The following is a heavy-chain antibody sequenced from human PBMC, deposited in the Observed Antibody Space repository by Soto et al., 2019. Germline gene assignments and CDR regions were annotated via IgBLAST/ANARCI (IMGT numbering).Heavy chain of an antibody. J-gene: IGHJ4*02. D-gene: IGHD3-3*01. CDR2: ISPYNGNT. CDR1: GYTLTSYG. Sequence: QVQLVQSRAEVKKPGASVKVSCKASGYTLTSYGISWVRQAPGQGLEWVGWISPYNGNTNYAQKLQDRLTLTTDTSTSTAYMELRSLRPDDTAVYYCASADFDFWSGYSPFDYWGQGTLVTVSS. CDR3: ASADFDFWSGYSPFDY. V-gene: IGHV1-18*01.